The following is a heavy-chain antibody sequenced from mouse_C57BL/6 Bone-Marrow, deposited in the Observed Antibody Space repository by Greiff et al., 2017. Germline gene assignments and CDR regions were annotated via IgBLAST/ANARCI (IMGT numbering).Heavy chain of an antibody. V-gene: IGHV1-19*01. CDR2: INPYNGGT. CDR1: GYTFTDYY. D-gene: IGHD1-1*01. Sequence: EVQLQQSGPVLVKPGASVKMSCKASGYTFTDYYMNWVKQSHGKSLEWIGVINPYNGGTSYNQKFKGKATLTVDKSSSTAYMELNSLTSGDSAVYYCAIAVVPSPMDYWGQGTSVTVSS. J-gene: IGHJ4*01. CDR3: AIAVVPSPMDY.